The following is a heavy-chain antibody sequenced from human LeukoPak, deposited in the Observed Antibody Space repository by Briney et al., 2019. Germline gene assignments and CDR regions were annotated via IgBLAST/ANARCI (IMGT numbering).Heavy chain of an antibody. CDR3: ARGGIAAAGYDY. D-gene: IGHD6-13*01. Sequence: SETLSLTCAVYGGSFSGYYWSWIRQPPGKGLEWIGEINHSGSTNYNPSLKSRVTISVDTSKNQFSLKLSSVTAADTAVYYCARGGIAAAGYDYWGQGTLVTVSS. CDR2: INHSGST. V-gene: IGHV4-34*01. J-gene: IGHJ4*02. CDR1: GGSFSGYY.